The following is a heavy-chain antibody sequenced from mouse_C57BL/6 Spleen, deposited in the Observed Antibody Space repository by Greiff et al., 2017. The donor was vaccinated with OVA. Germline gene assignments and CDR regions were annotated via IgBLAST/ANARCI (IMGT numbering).Heavy chain of an antibody. J-gene: IGHJ3*01. CDR1: GFTFSSYA. CDR2: ISSGGDYI. CDR3: TRDRTGTRFAY. V-gene: IGHV5-9-1*02. Sequence: EVQGVESGEGLVKPGGSLKLSCAASGFTFSSYAMSWVRQTPEKRLEWVAYISSGGDYIYYADTVKGRFTISRDNARNTLYLQMSSLKSEDTAMYYCTRDRTGTRFAYWGQGTLVTVSA. D-gene: IGHD4-1*01.